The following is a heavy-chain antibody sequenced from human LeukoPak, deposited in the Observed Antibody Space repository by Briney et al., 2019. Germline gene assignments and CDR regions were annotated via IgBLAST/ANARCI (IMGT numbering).Heavy chain of an antibody. CDR1: GFSFNGYW. CDR3: ATWGDTTAEYFQR. V-gene: IGHV3-7*01. D-gene: IGHD2-21*02. J-gene: IGHJ1*01. Sequence: PGGSLRLSCAASGFSFNGYWMAWVRQAPGKGLEWVAHINPDGRDTYYVDSVKGRFTISRDNAQNSMYLQMNSLRVEDTAVYYCATWGDTTAEYFQRWGQGTLVTVSS. CDR2: INPDGRDT.